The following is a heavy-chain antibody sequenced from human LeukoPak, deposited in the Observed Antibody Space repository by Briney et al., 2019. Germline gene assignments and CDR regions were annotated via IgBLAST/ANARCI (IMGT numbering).Heavy chain of an antibody. J-gene: IGHJ4*02. D-gene: IGHD2-2*01. CDR2: VSAAGDTT. V-gene: IGHV3-23*01. Sequence: GSLRLSCAASGLTFGSYGMSWVRQAPGKGLQWVSSVSAAGDTTFYTDSVKGRFSISRDNSKNTLYLQMNSLRPEDTAVYYCAKATSSMDFDSWGQGTLVTVSS. CDR3: AKATSSMDFDS. CDR1: GLTFGSYG.